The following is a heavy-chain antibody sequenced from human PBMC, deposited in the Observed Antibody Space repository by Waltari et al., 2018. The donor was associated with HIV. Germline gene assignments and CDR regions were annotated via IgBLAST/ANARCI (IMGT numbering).Heavy chain of an antibody. CDR2: INHSGST. CDR3: ARRVNPSGYCSSTSCYRRGAFDI. J-gene: IGHJ3*02. Sequence: QVQLQQWGAGLLKPSETLSLTCAVYGGSFSGYYWSWIRQPPGQGLGWFGEINHSGSTNYNPSLKSRVTISVDTSKNQFSLKLSSVTAADTAVYYCARRVNPSGYCSSTSCYRRGAFDIWGQGTMVTVSS. V-gene: IGHV4-34*01. D-gene: IGHD2-2*02. CDR1: GGSFSGYY.